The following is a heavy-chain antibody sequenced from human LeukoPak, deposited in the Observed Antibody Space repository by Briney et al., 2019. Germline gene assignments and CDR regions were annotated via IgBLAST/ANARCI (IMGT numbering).Heavy chain of an antibody. J-gene: IGHJ6*02. CDR3: ARDTTVIYGMDV. CDR2: IYYSGST. Sequence: PSETLSLTCTVSGGSIGSGGYYWSWIRQHPGKGLEWIGYIYYSGSTYYNPSLKSRVTISVDTSKNQFSLKLSSVTAADTAVYYCARDTTVIYGMDVWGQGTTVTVSS. V-gene: IGHV4-31*03. D-gene: IGHD4-17*01. CDR1: GGSIGSGGYY.